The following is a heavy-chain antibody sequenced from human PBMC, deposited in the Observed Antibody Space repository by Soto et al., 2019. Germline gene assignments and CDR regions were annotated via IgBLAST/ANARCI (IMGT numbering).Heavy chain of an antibody. CDR3: ARVDVSNYYYYGMDV. CDR1: GGSFSGYY. V-gene: IGHV4-34*01. D-gene: IGHD6-6*01. J-gene: IGHJ6*02. Sequence: PSETLSLTCAVYGGSFSGYYWSWIRQPPGKGLEWIGEINHSGSTNYNPSLKSRVTISVDTSKNQFSLKLSSVTAADTAVYYCARVDVSNYYYYGMDVWGQGTTVTVSS. CDR2: INHSGST.